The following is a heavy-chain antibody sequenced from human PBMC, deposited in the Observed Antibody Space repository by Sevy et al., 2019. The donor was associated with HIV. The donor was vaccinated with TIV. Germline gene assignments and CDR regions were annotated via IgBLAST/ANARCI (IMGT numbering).Heavy chain of an antibody. V-gene: IGHV3-48*01. CDR1: GFTFSSYS. J-gene: IGHJ6*02. CDR2: ISSSSSTI. CDR3: ARSDYYYGMDV. Sequence: GGSLRLSCAASGFTFSSYSMNWVRQAPGKGLEWVSYISSSSSTIYYADSVKGRFTISRDNAKNSLYLQMNSLRAEDTAVYYCARSDYYYGMDVWGQGTTVIVSS.